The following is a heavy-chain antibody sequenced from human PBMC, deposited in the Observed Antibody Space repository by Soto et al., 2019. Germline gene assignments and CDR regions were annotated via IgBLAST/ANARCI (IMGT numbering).Heavy chain of an antibody. CDR2: IYYSGST. J-gene: IGHJ6*03. D-gene: IGHD3-9*01. CDR3: ARSSSLTGYYYYYYYMDV. CDR1: GGSISSYY. Sequence: QVQLQESGPGLVKPSETLSLTCTVSGGSISSYYWSWIRQPPGKGLEWIGYIYYSGSTNYNPSLKGRVTISVDTSKNQFSLKLSSVTAADTAVYYCARSSSLTGYYYYYYYMDVWGKGTTVTVSS. V-gene: IGHV4-59*01.